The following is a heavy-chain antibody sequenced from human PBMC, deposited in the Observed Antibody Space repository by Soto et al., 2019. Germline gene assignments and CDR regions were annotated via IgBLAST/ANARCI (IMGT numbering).Heavy chain of an antibody. CDR2: IIPIFGTA. Sequence: QVQLVQSGAEVKKPGSSVKVSCTASGGTFSRYAISWVRQAPGQGLEWMGGIIPIFGTANYAQKFQGRVTSTADESTSTAYMELSSLRSEDTAVYYCAREGASGSHIGYWGQGTLVTVSS. D-gene: IGHD3-22*01. V-gene: IGHV1-69*01. J-gene: IGHJ4*02. CDR1: GGTFSRYA. CDR3: AREGASGSHIGY.